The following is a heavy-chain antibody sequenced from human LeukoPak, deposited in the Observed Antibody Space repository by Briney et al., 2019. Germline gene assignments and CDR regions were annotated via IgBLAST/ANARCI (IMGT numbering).Heavy chain of an antibody. CDR3: AGAMYSGSFDP. CDR2: IKQDGSEK. V-gene: IGHV3-7*02. J-gene: IGHJ5*02. CDR1: GFTFSRYW. Sequence: GGSLRFSCATSGFTFSRYWMNWVRQAPGKGLEWVANIKQDGSEKYYVDSVKGRRTISRDNAKNSLYLQMSSLRVEDTAVYYCAGAMYSGSFDPWGQGTLVTVSS. D-gene: IGHD1-26*01.